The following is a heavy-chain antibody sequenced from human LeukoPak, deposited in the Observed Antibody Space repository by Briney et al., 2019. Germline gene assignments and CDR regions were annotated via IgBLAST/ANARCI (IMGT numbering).Heavy chain of an antibody. J-gene: IGHJ4*02. CDR2: VSADGSER. CDR3: VKGSGAYGHPTSPLFDF. V-gene: IGHV3-30*18. D-gene: IGHD3-3*01. Sequence: GGSLRLSCMGSRFAFNYYGMHWVRQTPGRGLEWVAVVSADGSERYYAESVKGRFTISRDNSKNTLFLEMSSLRTEDTAVYYCVKGSGAYGHPTSPLFDFWGQGTLVIVSS. CDR1: RFAFNYYG.